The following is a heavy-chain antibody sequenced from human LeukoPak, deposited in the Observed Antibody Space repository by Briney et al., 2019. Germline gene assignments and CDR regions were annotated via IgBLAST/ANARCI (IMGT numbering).Heavy chain of an antibody. CDR3: ARANDNYYYYYMDV. D-gene: IGHD3-9*01. CDR1: GFTFSDYY. CDR2: ISSSSSYI. J-gene: IGHJ6*03. V-gene: IGHV3-11*06. Sequence: GGSLRLSCAASGFTFSDYYMTWIRQAPGKGLEWVSSISSSSSYIYYADSVKGRFTISRDNAKNSLYLQMNSLRAEDTAVYYCARANDNYYYYYMDVWGKGTTVTISS.